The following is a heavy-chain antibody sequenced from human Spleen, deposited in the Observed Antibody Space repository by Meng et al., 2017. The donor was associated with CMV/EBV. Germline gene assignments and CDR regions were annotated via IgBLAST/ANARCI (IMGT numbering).Heavy chain of an antibody. J-gene: IGHJ1*01. D-gene: IGHD2-2*01. V-gene: IGHV3-30*04. CDR1: GFTFSIYA. CDR3: ARRMCTTTSCHEYFHY. Sequence: GESLKISCAASGFTFSIYAMHWVRQAPSKGLEWVAVISNDGSDKYYVDSVKGRFTISRDNSKNTLYLQLNSLRSEDTAVYYCARRMCTTTSCHEYFHYWGQGTLVTVSS. CDR2: ISNDGSDK.